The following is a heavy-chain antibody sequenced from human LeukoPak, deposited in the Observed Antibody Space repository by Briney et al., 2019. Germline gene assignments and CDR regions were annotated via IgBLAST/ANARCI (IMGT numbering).Heavy chain of an antibody. D-gene: IGHD5-18*01. V-gene: IGHV4-38-2*01. CDR1: GFTFSSYA. CDR3: ARTDQSGYSFGSDFDY. CDR2: IYRSGST. Sequence: KSGGSLRLTCAASGFTFSSYAMNWVRQAPGKGLEWIGNIYRSGSTYYNPSLESRVTISIDMSKNQFSLRLRSVTASDTAVYYCARTDQSGYSFGSDFDYWGQGTLVTVSS. J-gene: IGHJ4*02.